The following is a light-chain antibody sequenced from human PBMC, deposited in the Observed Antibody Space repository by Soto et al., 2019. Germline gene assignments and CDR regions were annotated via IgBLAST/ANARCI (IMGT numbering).Light chain of an antibody. J-gene: IGLJ3*02. CDR1: SSDIGSNY. V-gene: IGLV2-14*01. CDR2: EVS. CDR3: SSYTTTTRL. Sequence: QSALTQPASVSGSPGQSITISCTGTSSDIGSNYVSWYQQHPGKAPKLMIYEVSNRPSGVSNHFSGSKSGNTASLTISGLQAEDEAVYYCSSYTTTTRLFGGGTKLTVL.